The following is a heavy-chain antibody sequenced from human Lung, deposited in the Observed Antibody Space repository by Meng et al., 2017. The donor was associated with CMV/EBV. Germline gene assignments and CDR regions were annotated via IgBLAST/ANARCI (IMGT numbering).Heavy chain of an antibody. D-gene: IGHD3-3*01. CDR2: IYCSGST. CDR3: ARVDGTYYDFWSGSVGSWFDP. J-gene: IGHJ5*02. CDR1: GGSISSYY. V-gene: IGHV4-59*01. Sequence: LXXTVSGGSISSYYWSWIRQPPGKGLEWIGYIYCSGSTNYNPSLKSRVTISVDTSKNQFSLKLSSVTAADTAVYYCARVDGTYYDFWSGSVGSWFDPWXQGTXVTVSS.